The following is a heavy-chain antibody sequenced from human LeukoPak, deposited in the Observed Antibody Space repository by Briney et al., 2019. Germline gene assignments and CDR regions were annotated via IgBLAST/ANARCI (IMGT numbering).Heavy chain of an antibody. CDR3: TTADYDFWRGYVDY. V-gene: IGHV3-15*07. D-gene: IGHD3-3*01. CDR2: IKSKTDGGTT. CDR1: GFTFSNAW. Sequence: GGSLRLSCAASGFTFSNAWMNWVRQAPGKGLEWVGRIKSKTDGGTTDYAAPMKGRFTISRDDSKNTLYLQMNSLKTEDTAVYYCTTADYDFWRGYVDYWGQGTLVTVSS. J-gene: IGHJ4*02.